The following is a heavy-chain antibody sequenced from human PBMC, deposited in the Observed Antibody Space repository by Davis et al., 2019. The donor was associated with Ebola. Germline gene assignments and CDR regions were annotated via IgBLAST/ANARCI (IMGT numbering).Heavy chain of an antibody. J-gene: IGHJ5*02. CDR2: INHSGST. D-gene: IGHD6-13*01. V-gene: IGHV4-34*01. CDR1: GGSFSGYY. Sequence: MPSETLSLTCAVYGGSFSGYYWSWIRQPPGKGLEWIGEINHSGSTNYNPSLKSRVTISVDTFKNQFSLKLSSVTAADTAVYYCAQEQQLVWFDPWGQGTLVTVSS. CDR3: AQEQQLVWFDP.